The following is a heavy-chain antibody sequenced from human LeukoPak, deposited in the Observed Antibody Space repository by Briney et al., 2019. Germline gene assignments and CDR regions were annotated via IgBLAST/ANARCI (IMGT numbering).Heavy chain of an antibody. J-gene: IGHJ5*02. V-gene: IGHV3-15*01. D-gene: IGHD1-26*01. CDR2: IKSKTDGGTT. CDR1: GFTFSNAW. CDR3: TTRIYDGSDRNWSDP. Sequence: GGSLRLACAASGFTFSNAWMSWVRQAPGKGLEWVGRIKSKTDGGTTDYAAPVKGRFTISRDDSKNTLYLQMNSLKTEDTAVYYCTTRIYDGSDRNWSDPWGQGTLVTVS.